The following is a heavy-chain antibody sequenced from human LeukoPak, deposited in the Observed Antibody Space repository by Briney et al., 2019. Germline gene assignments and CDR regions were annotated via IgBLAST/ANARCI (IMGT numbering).Heavy chain of an antibody. V-gene: IGHV3-7*03. D-gene: IGHD6-19*01. CDR3: ARSGEWLVPGFGFDY. Sequence: GGSLRLSCAASGFTFSSYWMSWVRQAPEKGLEWVANIKQDGSEKYYVDSVKGRFTISRDNAKNSLYLQMNSLRAEDTAVYYCARSGEWLVPGFGFDYWGQGTLVTVSS. CDR1: GFTFSSYW. CDR2: IKQDGSEK. J-gene: IGHJ4*02.